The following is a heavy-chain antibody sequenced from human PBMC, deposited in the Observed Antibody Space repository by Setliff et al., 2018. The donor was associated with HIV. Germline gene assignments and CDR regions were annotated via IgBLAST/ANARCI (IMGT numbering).Heavy chain of an antibody. CDR3: ARAKFYYDSSGFFPLPAAFDF. D-gene: IGHD3-22*01. Sequence: PSETLSLTCTVSGGSMSTYYWSWIRQPPGKGLEWIGYIYTSGITNYNPSLKSRVAMSVDTSKNQFSLKLNSVTATDTALYYCARAKFYYDSSGFFPLPAAFDFWGQGTMVTVSS. V-gene: IGHV4-4*08. CDR2: IYTSGIT. CDR1: GGSMSTYY. J-gene: IGHJ3*01.